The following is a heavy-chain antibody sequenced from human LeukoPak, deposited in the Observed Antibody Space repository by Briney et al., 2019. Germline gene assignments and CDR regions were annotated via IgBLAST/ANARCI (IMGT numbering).Heavy chain of an antibody. CDR1: GGSISSGSYY. V-gene: IGHV4-61*01. D-gene: IGHD3-9*01. Sequence: SQTLSLTCTVSGGSISSGSYYWSWIRQPPGKGLEWIGYIYYSGSTNYNPSLKSRVTISLDTSKNQFSLKLSSVTAADTAVYYCARVSRYHDMLTVSSPDVYDIWGQGTMVTVSS. CDR3: ARVSRYHDMLTVSSPDVYDI. J-gene: IGHJ3*02. CDR2: IYYSGST.